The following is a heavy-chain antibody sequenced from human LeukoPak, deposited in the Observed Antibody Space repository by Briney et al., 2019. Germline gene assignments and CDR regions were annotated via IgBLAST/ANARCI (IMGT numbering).Heavy chain of an antibody. CDR3: ARDRGNWNYGATTLYYFDY. J-gene: IGHJ4*02. Sequence: SETLSLTCTVSGGSISSYYWSWIRQPAGRGLEWIGRIYTSGSTNYNPSLKSRVTMSVDTSKNQFSLKLSSVTAADTAVYYCARDRGNWNYGATTLYYFDYWGQGTLVTVSS. CDR1: GGSISSYY. D-gene: IGHD1-7*01. V-gene: IGHV4-4*07. CDR2: IYTSGST.